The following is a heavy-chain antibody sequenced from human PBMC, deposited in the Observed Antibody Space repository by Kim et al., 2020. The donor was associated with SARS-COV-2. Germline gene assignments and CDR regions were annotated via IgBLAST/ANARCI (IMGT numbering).Heavy chain of an antibody. J-gene: IGHJ6*03. V-gene: IGHV4-34*01. Sequence: SETLSLTCAVYGGSFSGYYWSWIRQPPGKGLEWIGEINHSGSTNYNPSLKSRVTISVDTSKNQFSLKLSSVSAAETAVYYCARGTRQWLSPHYYYYMDVWGKGTTVTVPS. D-gene: IGHD6-19*01. CDR2: INHSGST. CDR3: ARGTRQWLSPHYYYYMDV. CDR1: GGSFSGYY.